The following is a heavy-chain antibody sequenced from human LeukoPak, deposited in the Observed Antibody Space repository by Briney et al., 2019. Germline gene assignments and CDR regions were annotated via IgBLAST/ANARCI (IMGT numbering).Heavy chain of an antibody. D-gene: IGHD1-7*01. J-gene: IGHJ5*02. CDR2: INPNSGGT. CDR3: ARVRMSGITYGCFDP. V-gene: IGHV1-2*02. CDR1: GYTFTDYY. Sequence: GASVKVSCKASGYTFTDYYMHWVRKAPGQGLEWMGWINPNSGGTNYAQQFHGRVTMTTDTSITTAYMELSRLRSDDTAVYYCARVRMSGITYGCFDPWGQGTLVTVSS.